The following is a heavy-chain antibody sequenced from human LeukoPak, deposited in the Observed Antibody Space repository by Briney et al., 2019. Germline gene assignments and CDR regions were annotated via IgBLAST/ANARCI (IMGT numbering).Heavy chain of an antibody. V-gene: IGHV5-51*01. J-gene: IGHJ3*02. Sequence: GESLKISCKGSGYSFTNYWIGWVRQMPGKGLEWMGIMYPGDSDTRYSPSFQGQVTTSADKSINTAYLQWSSLKASDTAMYYCARPHGGSSGAFDIWGQGTMVHVSS. D-gene: IGHD4-23*01. CDR3: ARPHGGSSGAFDI. CDR1: GYSFTNYW. CDR2: MYPGDSDT.